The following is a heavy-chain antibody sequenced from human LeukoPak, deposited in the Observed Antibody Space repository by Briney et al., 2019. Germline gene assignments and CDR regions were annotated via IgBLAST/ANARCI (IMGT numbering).Heavy chain of an antibody. CDR2: INHSGST. D-gene: IGHD3-9*01. CDR1: GGSISNYY. J-gene: IGHJ3*02. V-gene: IGHV4-34*01. Sequence: SETLSLTCTVSGGSISNYYRSWIRQPPGKGLEWIGEINHSGSTNYNPSLKSRVTISVDTSKNQFSRKLSSVTAADTAVYYCARRGVLRYFDWFPPDAFDIWGQGTMVTVSS. CDR3: ARRGVLRYFDWFPPDAFDI.